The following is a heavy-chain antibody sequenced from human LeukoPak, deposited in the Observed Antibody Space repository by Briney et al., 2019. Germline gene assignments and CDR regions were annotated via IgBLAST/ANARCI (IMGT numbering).Heavy chain of an antibody. CDR3: ARSTLHNWNYKWFDP. CDR2: INHSGST. V-gene: IGHV4-34*01. CDR1: GGSFSGYY. Sequence: SETLSLTCAVYGGSFSGYYWSWVRQPPGKGLEWIGEINHSGSTNYNPSLKSRVTISVDTSKNQFSLKLSSVTAADTAVYYCARSTLHNWNYKWFDPWGQGTLVTVSS. J-gene: IGHJ5*02. D-gene: IGHD1-7*01.